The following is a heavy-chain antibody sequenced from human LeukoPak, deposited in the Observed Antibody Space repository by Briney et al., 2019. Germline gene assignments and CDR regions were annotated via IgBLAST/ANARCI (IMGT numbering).Heavy chain of an antibody. V-gene: IGHV3-43*01. J-gene: IGHJ4*02. CDR1: GFTFDDYT. D-gene: IGHD1-26*01. CDR2: ISWDGGST. Sequence: PGGSLRLSCAASGFTFDDYTIHWVRQAPGKGLEWVSLISWDGGSTYYADSVKGRFTISRDNSKNSLYLQMNSLRTEDTALYYCAKESDEVGAPDHWGQGTLVTVSS. CDR3: AKESDEVGAPDH.